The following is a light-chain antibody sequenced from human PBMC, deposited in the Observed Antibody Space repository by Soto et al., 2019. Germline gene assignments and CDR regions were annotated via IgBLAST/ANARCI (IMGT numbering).Light chain of an antibody. CDR2: EVS. CDR1: SNDVGGFNY. J-gene: IGLJ2*01. Sequence: QSVLTQPASVSGSAGQSITISCIGTSNDVGGFNYVSWYQENPGKAPRLMIYEVSKRPSGVSNRFSASKSGNTASLTISGLQAEDEADYFCSSYTSTNTVLFGGGTQLTVL. CDR3: SSYTSTNTVL. V-gene: IGLV2-14*01.